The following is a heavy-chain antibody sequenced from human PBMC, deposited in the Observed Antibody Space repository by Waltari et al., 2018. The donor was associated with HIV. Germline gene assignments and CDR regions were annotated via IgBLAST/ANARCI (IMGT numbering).Heavy chain of an antibody. V-gene: IGHV1-2*02. D-gene: IGHD1-7*01. CDR3: ARDRARTTDYYYYGMDV. Sequence: QVQPVQSGAEVKKPGASVKVYCKASGYTCTGYHMHRVRKAPGQGLEWMGWINPNSGGTNYAKKFQGRVTMTRDTSISTAYMELSRLRSDDTAVYYCARDRARTTDYYYYGMDVWGQGTTVTVSS. CDR1: GYTCTGYH. CDR2: INPNSGGT. J-gene: IGHJ6*02.